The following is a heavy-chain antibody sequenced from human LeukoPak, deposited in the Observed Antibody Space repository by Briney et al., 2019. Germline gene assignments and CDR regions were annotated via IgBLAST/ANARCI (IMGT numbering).Heavy chain of an antibody. D-gene: IGHD6-13*01. CDR1: GGSISSGYY. V-gene: IGHV4-38-2*02. CDR3: ASSQSKYSSSWGRNDY. J-gene: IGHJ4*02. CDR2: IYHSGST. Sequence: SGTLSLTCTVSGGSISSGYYWGWIRQPPGKGLEWIGSIYHSGSTYYNPSLKSRVTISVDTSKNQFSLRLRSVTAADTAVYYCASSQSKYSSSWGRNDYWGQGTLVTVSS.